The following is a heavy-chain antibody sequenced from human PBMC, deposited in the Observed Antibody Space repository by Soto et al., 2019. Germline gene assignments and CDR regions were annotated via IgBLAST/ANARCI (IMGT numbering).Heavy chain of an antibody. V-gene: IGHV3-13*01. CDR1: GFTFSSYD. CDR2: IGTAGDT. J-gene: IGHJ4*02. Sequence: GGSLRLSCAASGFTFSSYDMHWVRQATGKGLEWVSAIGTAGDTYYPGSVKGRFTISRENAKTSLYLHMNSLRAGDTAVYYCAKGGYGSGSHTLDYWGQGTLVTVSS. D-gene: IGHD3-10*01. CDR3: AKGGYGSGSHTLDY.